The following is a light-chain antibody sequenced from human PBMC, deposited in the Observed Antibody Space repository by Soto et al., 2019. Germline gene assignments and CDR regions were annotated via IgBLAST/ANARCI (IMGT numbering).Light chain of an antibody. CDR1: SSDVGGYNY. CDR3: SSYTSSSTF. J-gene: IGLJ1*01. V-gene: IGLV2-14*01. Sequence: ALTQPASVSGSPGQSITISCTGTSSDVGGYNYVSWYQQHPGKAPKLMIYDVSNRPSGVSNRFSGSKSGNTASLTISGLQAEDEADYYCSSYTSSSTFFGTGT. CDR2: DVS.